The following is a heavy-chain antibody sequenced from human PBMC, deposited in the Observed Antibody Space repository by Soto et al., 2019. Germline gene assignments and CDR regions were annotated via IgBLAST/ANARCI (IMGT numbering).Heavy chain of an antibody. V-gene: IGHV3-72*01. Sequence: SLRLSCAASGFTFSDHYMDWVRQAPGKGLEWVGRTRNKANSFTTEYAASVKGRFTIFRDDSKNSLYLQMSSLKTEDTAMYYCAREFMTTVTYFDYWGQGTLVTVSS. CDR1: GFTFSDHY. J-gene: IGHJ4*02. CDR2: TRNKANSFTT. CDR3: AREFMTTVTYFDY. D-gene: IGHD4-17*01.